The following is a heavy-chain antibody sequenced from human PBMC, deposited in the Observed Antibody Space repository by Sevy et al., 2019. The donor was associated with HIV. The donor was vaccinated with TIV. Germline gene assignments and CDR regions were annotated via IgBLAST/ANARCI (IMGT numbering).Heavy chain of an antibody. CDR3: ARAGDRYYMDV. D-gene: IGHD3-10*01. V-gene: IGHV4-31*03. Sequence: SETLSLTCTVSGGSIRSGGYYWSWIRQLPGKGLEWIGYIDDSGSPHYNPSLKSRVTMSVDTSKNQFSLNLRSVTAADPTVYYCARAGDRYYMDVWGKGTTVTVSS. J-gene: IGHJ6*03. CDR1: GGSIRSGGYY. CDR2: IDDSGSP.